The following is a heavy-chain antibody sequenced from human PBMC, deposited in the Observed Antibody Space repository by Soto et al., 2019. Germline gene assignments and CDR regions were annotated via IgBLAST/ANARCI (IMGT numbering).Heavy chain of an antibody. Sequence: QVKLVQSGAEVKEPGASVRVSCKAFGYTFTAYNIHWLRQAPGQGLEWMGWINAGNGNTRSSRKFKGRVIITRDTSATTAYLEVDSLRSEDTAIYYCARVAPSGGSVARFAPWGQGTLLTVSS. V-gene: IGHV1-3*01. J-gene: IGHJ5*02. CDR3: ARVAPSGGSVARFAP. CDR1: GYTFTAYN. CDR2: INAGNGNT. D-gene: IGHD2-21*01.